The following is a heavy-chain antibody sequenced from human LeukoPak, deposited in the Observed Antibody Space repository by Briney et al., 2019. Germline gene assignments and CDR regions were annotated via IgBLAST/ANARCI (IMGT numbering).Heavy chain of an antibody. CDR1: GYTFTSYY. CDR3: ARAAKGYYDSSGPDDAFDI. J-gene: IGHJ3*02. Sequence: ASVKVSCKASGYTFTSYYMHWVRQAPGQGLEWMGIINPSGGSTSYAQKFQGRVTMTRDTSTSTVYMELSSLRSEDTAVYYCARAAKGYYDSSGPDDAFDIWGQGTMVTVSS. D-gene: IGHD3-22*01. CDR2: INPSGGST. V-gene: IGHV1-46*01.